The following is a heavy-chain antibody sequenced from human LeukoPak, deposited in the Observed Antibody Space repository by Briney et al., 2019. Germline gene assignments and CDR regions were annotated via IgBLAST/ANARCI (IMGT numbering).Heavy chain of an antibody. V-gene: IGHV1-8*01. CDR3: ARGVSYGSGSYYAY. CDR1: GYTFTSYD. D-gene: IGHD3-10*01. J-gene: IGHJ4*02. CDR2: MNPNSGNT. Sequence: ASVKVSGKASGYTFTSYDINWVRQATGQGLEWMGWMNPNSGNTGYAQKFQGRVTMTRNTSISTAYMELSSLRSEDTAVYYCARGVSYGSGSYYAYWGQGTLVTVSS.